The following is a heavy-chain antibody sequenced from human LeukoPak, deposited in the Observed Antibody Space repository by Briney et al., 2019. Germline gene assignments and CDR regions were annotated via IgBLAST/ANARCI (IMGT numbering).Heavy chain of an antibody. J-gene: IGHJ5*02. D-gene: IGHD3-10*01. CDR1: GGSISSSSYY. V-gene: IGHV4-39*07. CDR3: ARGSGSYGPLNWFDP. CDR2: IYYSGTT. Sequence: PSETLSLTCTVSGGSISSSSYYWGWIREPPGKGLEWIGSIYYSGTTYYNPSLKSRVTISVDTSKNQFSLKLSSVTAADTAVYYCARGSGSYGPLNWFDPWGQGTLVTVSS.